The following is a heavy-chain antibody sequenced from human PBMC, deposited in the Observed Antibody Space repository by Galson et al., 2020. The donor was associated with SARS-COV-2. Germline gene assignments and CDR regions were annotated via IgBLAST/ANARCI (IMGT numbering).Heavy chain of an antibody. CDR3: AKDLARWNNYYYYGMDV. CDR1: GFTFSSYG. J-gene: IGHJ6*02. V-gene: IGHV3-30*18. CDR2: ISYDGSNK. Sequence: GESLKISCAASGFTFSSYGMHWVRQAPGKGLEWVAVISYDGSNKYYADSVKGRFTISRDNSKNTLYLQMNSLRAEDTAVYYCAKDLARWNNYYYYGMDVWGPGTTVTVSS. D-gene: IGHD1-1*01.